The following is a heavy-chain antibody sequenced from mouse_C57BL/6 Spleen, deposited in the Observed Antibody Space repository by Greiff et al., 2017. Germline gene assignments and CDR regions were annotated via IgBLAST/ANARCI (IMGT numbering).Heavy chain of an antibody. CDR2: IRSKSNNYAT. V-gene: IGHV10-1*01. CDR3: VRQSPNYAMDY. CDR1: GFSFNTYA. J-gene: IGHJ4*01. Sequence: EVQLVASGGGLVQPKGSLKLSCAASGFSFNTYAMNWVRQAPGKGLEWVARIRSKSNNYATYYADSVKDRFTISRDDSESMLYLQMNNLKTEDTAMYYCVRQSPNYAMDYWGQGTSVTVSS.